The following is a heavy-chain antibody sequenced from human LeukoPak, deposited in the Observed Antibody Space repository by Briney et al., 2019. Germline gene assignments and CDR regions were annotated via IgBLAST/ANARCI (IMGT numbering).Heavy chain of an antibody. J-gene: IGHJ3*02. D-gene: IGHD6-13*01. V-gene: IGHV7-4-1*02. Sequence: ASVKVSCKASGYTFANYAMNWVRQAPGQGLEWMGWINTNTGNPTYAQGFTGRFVFSLDTSVSTAYLQISSLKTEDTAVYYCARDFGGSSWLPNRAFDIWGQGTMVTVSS. CDR1: GYTFANYA. CDR3: ARDFGGSSWLPNRAFDI. CDR2: INTNTGNP.